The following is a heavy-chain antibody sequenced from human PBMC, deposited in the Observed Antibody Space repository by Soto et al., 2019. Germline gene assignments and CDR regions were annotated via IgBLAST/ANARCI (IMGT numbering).Heavy chain of an antibody. CDR1: GFTFSSYA. Sequence: LRLSWAASGFTFSSYAMHWVRQAPGKGLEWVAVISYDGSNKYYADSVKGRFTISRDNSKNTLYLQMNSPRAEDTAVYYCARGRSRDAFDIWGQGTMVTVSS. J-gene: IGHJ3*02. V-gene: IGHV3-30-3*01. CDR3: ARGRSRDAFDI. CDR2: ISYDGSNK.